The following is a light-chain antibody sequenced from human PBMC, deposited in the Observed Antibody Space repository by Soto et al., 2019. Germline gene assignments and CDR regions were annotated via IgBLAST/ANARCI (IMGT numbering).Light chain of an antibody. CDR2: GAS. CDR3: QQYGSSPET. J-gene: IGKJ1*01. Sequence: EIGLTQSPGTLSLSPGVRATLSCRASQSVSSSYLAWYQQKPGQAPRLLIYGASSRATGIPDRFSGSGSGTDFTLTISRLEPEDFAVYYCQQYGSSPETFGQGTKVDIK. CDR1: QSVSSSY. V-gene: IGKV3-20*01.